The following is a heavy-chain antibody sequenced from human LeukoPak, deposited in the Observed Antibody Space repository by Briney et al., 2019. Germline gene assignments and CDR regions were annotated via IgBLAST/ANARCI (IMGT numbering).Heavy chain of an antibody. Sequence: SGPTLVKPTQTLTLTCTFSGFSLTTSGVGVGWIRQPPGKALEWLALIFWDDDKRYSPSLKSRLTITKDTSKNQVVLMVSNMDPVDTATYYCAHRRSNGWSNAFDYWGQGTLVTVSS. CDR3: AHRRSNGWSNAFDY. CDR1: GFSLTTSGVG. J-gene: IGHJ4*02. D-gene: IGHD6-19*01. V-gene: IGHV2-5*02. CDR2: IFWDDDK.